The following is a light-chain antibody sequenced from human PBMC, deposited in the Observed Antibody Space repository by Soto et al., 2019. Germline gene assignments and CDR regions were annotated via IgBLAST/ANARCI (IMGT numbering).Light chain of an antibody. Sequence: EIVMTQSPATLSVSPGERAALSCRASQTISNKLAWYQQKPGQTPSLLIYDASARAGGVPARFSGSGSGTEFSLTISSLQSADLAVYYCQQYIHWPYTFGQGTKLEI. CDR3: QQYIHWPYT. V-gene: IGKV3-15*01. CDR1: QTISNK. CDR2: DAS. J-gene: IGKJ2*01.